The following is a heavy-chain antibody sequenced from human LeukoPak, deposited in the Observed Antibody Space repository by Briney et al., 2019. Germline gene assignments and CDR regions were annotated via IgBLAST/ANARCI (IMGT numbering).Heavy chain of an antibody. D-gene: IGHD2-15*01. CDR3: ARQEKYYCSGGSWHYYYGMDV. CDR1: GYSFTSYW. V-gene: IGHV5-10-1*01. Sequence: GESLKISCKGSGYSFTSYWISWVRQMPGKGLEWMGRIDPSDSYTNYSPSFQGHVTISAGKSISTAYLQWSSLKASDTAMYYCARQEKYYCSGGSWHYYYGMDVWGQGTTVTVSS. CDR2: IDPSDSYT. J-gene: IGHJ6*02.